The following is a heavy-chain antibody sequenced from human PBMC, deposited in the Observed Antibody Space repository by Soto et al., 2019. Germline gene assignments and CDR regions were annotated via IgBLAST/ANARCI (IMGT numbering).Heavy chain of an antibody. J-gene: IGHJ6*02. CDR1: GYTFTSYY. Sequence: GASVKVSCKASGYTFTSYYMRWVRQAPGQGLEWMGIINPSVRRTSYAQKFQGRVTMTADESTRTAYMEVSSLRSEDTAVYYCARVRAAGYFYYGMDVWGQGTTVTVSS. CDR3: ARVRAAGYFYYGMDV. CDR2: INPSVRRT. D-gene: IGHD6-25*01. V-gene: IGHV1-46*01.